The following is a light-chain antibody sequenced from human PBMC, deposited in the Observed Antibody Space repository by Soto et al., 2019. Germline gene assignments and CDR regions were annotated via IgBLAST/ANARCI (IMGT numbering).Light chain of an antibody. Sequence: DIVMTQFTDSLAVSLGERATINCKSSQSVLYSSNNKNYLAWYQQKPGQPPKLLIYWASTRESGVPDRFSGSGSGTDFTLTISSLQAEDVAVYYCQQYNNWPPTFGQGTRLEIK. CDR2: WAS. V-gene: IGKV4-1*01. CDR1: QSVLYSSNNKNY. J-gene: IGKJ5*01. CDR3: QQYNNWPPT.